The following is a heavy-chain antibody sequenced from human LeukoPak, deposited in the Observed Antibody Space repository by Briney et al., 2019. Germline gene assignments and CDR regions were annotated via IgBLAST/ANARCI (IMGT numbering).Heavy chain of an antibody. Sequence: PGGSLRLSCAASEFTVSSNYMSWVRQAPGKGLEWVSVIYSGGSTYYADSVKGRFTISRDNSKNTLYLQMNSLRAEDTAVYYCARNPSSWYYFDYWGQGTLVTVSS. V-gene: IGHV3-53*01. CDR2: IYSGGST. J-gene: IGHJ4*02. CDR3: ARNPSSWYYFDY. D-gene: IGHD6-13*01. CDR1: EFTVSSNY.